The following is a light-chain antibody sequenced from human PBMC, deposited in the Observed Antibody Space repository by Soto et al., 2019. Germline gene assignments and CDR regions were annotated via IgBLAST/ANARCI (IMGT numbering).Light chain of an antibody. J-gene: IGLJ1*01. V-gene: IGLV2-23*02. CDR3: CSYAGSSTHSV. Sequence: QSVLTQPASVSGSPGQSITISCTGTSSDVGSYNLVSWYQQHPGKAPKLMIYEVSKRPSGVSNRFSGSKSGNTASLTISGLQAEDVADYYCCSYAGSSTHSVFGTGTRVTVL. CDR1: SSDVGSYNL. CDR2: EVS.